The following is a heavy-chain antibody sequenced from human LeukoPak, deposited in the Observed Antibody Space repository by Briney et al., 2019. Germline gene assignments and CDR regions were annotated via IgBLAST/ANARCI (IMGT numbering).Heavy chain of an antibody. Sequence: GGSLRLSCVVSGFTFSTYAMSWVRQAPGKGLEWVSASSGDGGTTYYADSVKGRFTISRDNSKNTLYLQMNSLRAEDTAVYYCAKAIAVAGIDYWGQGTLVTVSS. J-gene: IGHJ4*02. CDR3: AKAIAVAGIDY. CDR1: GFTFSTYA. V-gene: IGHV3-23*01. D-gene: IGHD6-19*01. CDR2: SSGDGGTT.